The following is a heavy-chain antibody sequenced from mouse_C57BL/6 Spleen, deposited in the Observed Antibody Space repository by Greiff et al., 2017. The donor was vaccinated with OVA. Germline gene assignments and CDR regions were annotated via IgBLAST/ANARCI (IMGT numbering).Heavy chain of an antibody. CDR3: AYSNLAY. CDR2: IYPGSGST. V-gene: IGHV1-66*01. Sequence: VQLQQSGPELVKPGASVKISCKASGYSFTSYYIHWVKQRPGQGLEWIGWIYPGSGSTKYNEKFKGKATLTADTSSSTAYMQLSSLTSEDSAVYYCAYSNLAYWGQGTLLTVSA. D-gene: IGHD2-5*01. CDR1: GYSFTSYY. J-gene: IGHJ3*01.